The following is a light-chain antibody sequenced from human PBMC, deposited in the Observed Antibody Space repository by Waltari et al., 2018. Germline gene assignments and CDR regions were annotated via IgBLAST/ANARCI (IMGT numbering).Light chain of an antibody. CDR1: NIGSKS. CDR3: QVWDSESDHVV. J-gene: IGLJ2*01. V-gene: IGLV3-21*04. CDR2: YDS. Sequence: SYVLTQPPSVSVAPGKTATISCGGNNIGSKSVHWYQQKAGQAPVLVIYYDSERPSGFAERIAGSNSGDTATLTISRGEAGDEASYYCQVWDSESDHVVYGGGTKLTVL.